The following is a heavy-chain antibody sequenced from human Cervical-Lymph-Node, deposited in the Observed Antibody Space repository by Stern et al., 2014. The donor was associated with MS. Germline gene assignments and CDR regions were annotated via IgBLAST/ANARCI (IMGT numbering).Heavy chain of an antibody. V-gene: IGHV3-33*01. CDR2: AWYDGSTA. Sequence: QVQLVESGGGVVQPGTSLRLSCAASGFTFSSYGMHWVRQAPGKGLEWVALAWYDGSTAYYTNSVKGRFTISRVNSKNTLSLQMNSLTAEDTAVYYCARGHIPYAYNYLFDYWGQGTLVTVSS. CDR3: ARGHIPYAYNYLFDY. D-gene: IGHD5-24*01. CDR1: GFTFSSYG. J-gene: IGHJ4*02.